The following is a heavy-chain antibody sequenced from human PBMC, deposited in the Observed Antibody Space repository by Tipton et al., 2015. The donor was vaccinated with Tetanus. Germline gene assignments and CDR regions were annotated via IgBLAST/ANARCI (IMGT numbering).Heavy chain of an antibody. V-gene: IGHV3-48*02. D-gene: IGHD4-23*01. CDR1: GFSFSDYG. Sequence: SLRLSCAASGFSFSDYGMNWVRQAPGKGLEWVSYINSSSRTIYYADSVQGRFTISRDNAKNSLFLQMSSLRDEDTAVYYCARDGSYGGTLISDYWGQGTQVTVSS. J-gene: IGHJ4*02. CDR2: INSSSRTI. CDR3: ARDGSYGGTLISDY.